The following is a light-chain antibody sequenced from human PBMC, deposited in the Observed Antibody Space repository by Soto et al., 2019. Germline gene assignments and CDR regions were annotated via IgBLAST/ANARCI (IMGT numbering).Light chain of an antibody. Sequence: DIQMTQSPSSVSASVGDRVTITCRASQGISSWLAWYQQKQGKAPDLLISAASSLQSGVPPRFSGSGSGTDFTLTISSLQPEDFATYYRQQTKTFPFTFGGGTKVEIK. CDR2: AAS. CDR1: QGISSW. J-gene: IGKJ4*01. V-gene: IGKV1D-12*01. CDR3: QQTKTFPFT.